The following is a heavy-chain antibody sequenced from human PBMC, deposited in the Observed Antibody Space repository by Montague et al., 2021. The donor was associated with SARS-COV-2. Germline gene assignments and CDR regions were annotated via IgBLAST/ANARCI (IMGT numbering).Heavy chain of an antibody. CDR2: ISSSSSTI. CDR1: GFTFSSYS. Sequence: SLRLSCAASGFTFSSYSMNWVRQAPGKGLEWVSYISSSSSTIYYADSVKGRFTISRDNAKNSLYLQMNSPRDEDTAVYYCARDVRDYYGSGSYYRQRSHYYYFYGLAVWGQGTTVTVSS. CDR3: ARDVRDYYGSGSYYRQRSHYYYFYGLAV. V-gene: IGHV3-48*02. D-gene: IGHD3-10*01. J-gene: IGHJ6*02.